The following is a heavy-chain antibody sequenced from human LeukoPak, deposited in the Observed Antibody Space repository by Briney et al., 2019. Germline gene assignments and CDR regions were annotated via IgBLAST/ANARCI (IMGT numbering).Heavy chain of an antibody. CDR1: SFTFSSYV. CDR2: ISSSSSYI. V-gene: IGHV3-21*04. CDR3: ARVGYSSSWDVYYHMDV. J-gene: IGHJ6*03. D-gene: IGHD6-13*01. Sequence: GGSLRLSCGASSFTFSSYVMNWVRQAPGKGLEWVSSISSSSSYIYYADSVKGRFTISRDNAKKSLYLQMNSLRAEDTAVYYCARVGYSSSWDVYYHMDVWGKGTTVTIAS.